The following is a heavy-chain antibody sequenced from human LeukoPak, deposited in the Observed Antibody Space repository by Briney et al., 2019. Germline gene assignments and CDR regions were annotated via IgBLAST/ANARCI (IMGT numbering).Heavy chain of an antibody. CDR3: ARSPTKRVTDDY. D-gene: IGHD5-18*01. CDR1: GGSFSGYH. CDR2: ISHSGST. V-gene: IGHV4-34*01. J-gene: IGHJ4*02. Sequence: SETLSLTCAVYGGSFSGYHWSWIRQPPGKGLEWIGEISHSGSTNYNPSLKSRVTIAVDASKTQFSLTLTSVTAADTAVYFCARSPTKRVTDDYWGQGTLVTVSS.